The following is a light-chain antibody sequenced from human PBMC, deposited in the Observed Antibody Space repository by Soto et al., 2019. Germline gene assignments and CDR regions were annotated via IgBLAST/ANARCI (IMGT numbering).Light chain of an antibody. CDR2: AAS. Sequence: DLQMTQSPSSLSASVGDRVTITCRASQDISNYLAWYQQKPGKLPKLLIYAASTLQTGVQSRFSGSGSGTVFTLTINSLQPEDVATYYCQNYKSAPNTFGRGTMLEIK. CDR3: QNYKSAPNT. CDR1: QDISNY. V-gene: IGKV1-27*01. J-gene: IGKJ2*01.